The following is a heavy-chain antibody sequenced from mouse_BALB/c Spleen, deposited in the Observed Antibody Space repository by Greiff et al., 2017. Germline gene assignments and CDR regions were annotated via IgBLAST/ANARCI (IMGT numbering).Heavy chain of an antibody. CDR2: INPYNDGT. D-gene: IGHD2-4*01. V-gene: IGHV1-14*01. Sequence: VQLQQSGPELVKPGASVKMSCKASGYTFTSYVMHWVKQKPGQGLEWIGYINPYNDGTKYNEKFKGKATLTSDKSSSTAYMELRSLTSEDSAVYYCARENYDYDGYAMDYWGQGTSVTVSS. CDR1: GYTFTSYV. CDR3: ARENYDYDGYAMDY. J-gene: IGHJ4*01.